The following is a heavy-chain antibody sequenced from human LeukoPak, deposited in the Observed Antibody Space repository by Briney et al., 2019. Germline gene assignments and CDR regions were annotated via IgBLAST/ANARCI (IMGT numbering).Heavy chain of an antibody. V-gene: IGHV4-30-4*01. CDR1: GGSISSGDYY. CDR2: IYYSGST. Sequence: SETLSLTCTVSGGSISSGDYYWSWIRQPPGKGLEWIGNIYYSGSTYYNPSLKSRVTISVDTSKNQFSLKLSSVTAADTAVYYCARGGVAAAGKVRYGMDVWGKGTTVTVSS. CDR3: ARGGVAAAGKVRYGMDV. J-gene: IGHJ6*04. D-gene: IGHD6-13*01.